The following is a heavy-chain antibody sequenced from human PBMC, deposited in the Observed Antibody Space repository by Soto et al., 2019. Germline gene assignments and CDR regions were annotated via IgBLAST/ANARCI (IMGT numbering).Heavy chain of an antibody. CDR2: IYYSGST. CDR3: ARARSRCGAACFDY. CDR1: SASISSADYY. V-gene: IGHV4-31*03. D-gene: IGHD2-21*02. Sequence: SETLSLTCTVSSASISSADYYWSWIRRHPGKGLEWIAYIYYSGSTSYNPSLKSRVIISMDTSRDQFSLTLTSVTAADTAVYYCARARSRCGAACFDYWGQGTLVTVSS. J-gene: IGHJ4*02.